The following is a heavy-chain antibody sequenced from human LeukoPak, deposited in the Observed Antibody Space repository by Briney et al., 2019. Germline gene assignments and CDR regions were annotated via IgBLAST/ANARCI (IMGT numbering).Heavy chain of an antibody. Sequence: PSETLSLTCAVYGGSFSGYYWGWIRQPPGKGLEWIGTIYHSGATYYNPSLKSRVTISLDTSKNQFSLKLTSVTAADTAVYYCARVNGDAHNKSDYWGQGTLVTVSS. CDR1: GGSFSGYY. D-gene: IGHD5-24*01. CDR3: ARVNGDAHNKSDY. J-gene: IGHJ4*02. CDR2: IYHSGAT. V-gene: IGHV4-38-2*01.